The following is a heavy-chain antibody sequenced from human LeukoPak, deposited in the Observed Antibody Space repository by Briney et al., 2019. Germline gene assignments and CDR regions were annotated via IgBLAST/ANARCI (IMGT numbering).Heavy chain of an antibody. Sequence: PSETLSLTCTVSGGSMNNYYWSWIRQPPGKGLEWIGYIYYSGSTNYNPSLKSRVTISVDTSKNQFSLKLSSVTAADTAVYYCARSQLVGSWFDPWGQGTLVTVSS. CDR3: ARSQLVGSWFDP. V-gene: IGHV4-59*01. J-gene: IGHJ5*02. CDR1: GGSMNNYY. D-gene: IGHD6-6*01. CDR2: IYYSGST.